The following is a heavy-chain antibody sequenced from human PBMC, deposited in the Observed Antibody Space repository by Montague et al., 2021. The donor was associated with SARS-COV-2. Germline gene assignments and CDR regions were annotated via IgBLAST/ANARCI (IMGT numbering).Heavy chain of an antibody. Sequence: SETLSLTCIVSGDSISSRTYSWVCIRQPPGKELVWFVSIIYDGSTYYNPSLKSRVTISVDTSQNQFSLNLSSVTAADTAVYYCTRYGPNDYYHSRYFDLWGRGTTVTVSS. J-gene: IGHJ2*01. CDR2: IIYDGST. D-gene: IGHD3-10*01. CDR3: TRYGPNDYYHSRYFDL. CDR1: GDSISSRTYS. V-gene: IGHV4-39*01.